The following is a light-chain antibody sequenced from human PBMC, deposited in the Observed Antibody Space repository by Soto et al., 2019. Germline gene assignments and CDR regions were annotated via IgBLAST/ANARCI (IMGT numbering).Light chain of an antibody. Sequence: EIVLTQSPATLSLSPGERATLSCRASQSVRNFLVWYQQKPGLAPRLVIYDTFNMATGVPARFSGSGSVTEFTLTISSLEADDFAVYYCQQRLDWPLTFGGGTKVEI. CDR1: QSVRNF. CDR3: QQRLDWPLT. CDR2: DTF. V-gene: IGKV3-11*01. J-gene: IGKJ4*01.